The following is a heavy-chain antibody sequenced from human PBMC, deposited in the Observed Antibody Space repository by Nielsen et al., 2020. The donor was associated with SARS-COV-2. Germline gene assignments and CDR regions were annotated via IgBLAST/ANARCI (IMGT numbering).Heavy chain of an antibody. Sequence: WIRQSPSRGLEWLGRTYYRSKWYNDYAVSVKSRITINPDTSKNQFSLHLNSVTPEDTAVYYCARARGAYGDYYYYYYTDVWGKGTKVTVSS. D-gene: IGHD4-17*01. V-gene: IGHV6-1*01. J-gene: IGHJ6*03. CDR3: ARARGAYGDYYYYYYTDV. CDR2: TYYRSKWYN.